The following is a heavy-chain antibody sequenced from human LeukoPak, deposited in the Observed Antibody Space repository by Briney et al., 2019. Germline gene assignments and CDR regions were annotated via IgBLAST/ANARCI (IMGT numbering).Heavy chain of an antibody. Sequence: SETLSLTCTISGGSIGSYYWTWIRQPPRKGLEWIGYIDYSVSTNYNPSFKSRVTMSVDTSKSQFSLKLSSVTAADTAVYFCARHGGSWTFDYWGQGTLVTVSS. CDR2: IDYSVST. J-gene: IGHJ4*02. D-gene: IGHD6-13*01. CDR1: GGSIGSYY. V-gene: IGHV4-59*08. CDR3: ARHGGSWTFDY.